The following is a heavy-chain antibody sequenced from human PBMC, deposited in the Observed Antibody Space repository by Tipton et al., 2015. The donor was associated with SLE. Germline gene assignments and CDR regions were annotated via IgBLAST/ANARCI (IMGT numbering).Heavy chain of an antibody. V-gene: IGHV3-74*01. CDR1: GFTFHNYW. D-gene: IGHD6-19*01. J-gene: IGHJ6*02. CDR3: ARAPTISVAGTTDPFGMDV. CDR2: LSTDGSVT. Sequence: SGFTFHNYWMHWVRQAPGKGLVWVSRLSTDGSVTTYADSVKGRLTTSRDNAKNTLYLQMRSLRVEDTGIYYCARAPTISVAGTTDPFGMDVWGPGTRVTVSS.